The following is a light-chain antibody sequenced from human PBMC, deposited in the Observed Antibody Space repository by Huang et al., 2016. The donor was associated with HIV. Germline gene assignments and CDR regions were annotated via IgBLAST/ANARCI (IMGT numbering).Light chain of an antibody. Sequence: DTQMTQSPSSLSASVGDRVTIPCRASQTISTYLNWYQQKPGKAPNLLIDYACSLQSGVPSRFSGSGSGTDFTLTISSLQPEDFATYYCQQSHSTPRTFGLGTKVEIK. V-gene: IGKV1-39*01. CDR1: QTISTY. CDR3: QQSHSTPRT. CDR2: YAC. J-gene: IGKJ1*01.